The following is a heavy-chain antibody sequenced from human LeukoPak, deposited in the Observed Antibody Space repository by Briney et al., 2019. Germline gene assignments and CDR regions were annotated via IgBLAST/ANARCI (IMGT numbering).Heavy chain of an antibody. V-gene: IGHV4-39*01. CDR3: ARRGYSYDYFDY. J-gene: IGHJ4*02. D-gene: IGHD5-18*01. Sequence: SETLSLTCTVSGGSISSGNYYWGWIRQPPGKGLEWIGNIYYSGSTYYNPSLKSRVTISVDTSKNQFSLKLSSVTAADTAVYYCARRGYSYDYFDYWGQGTLVTVSS. CDR1: GGSISSGNYY. CDR2: IYYSGST.